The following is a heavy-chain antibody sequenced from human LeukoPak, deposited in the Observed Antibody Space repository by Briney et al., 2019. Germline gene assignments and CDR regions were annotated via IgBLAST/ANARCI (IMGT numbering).Heavy chain of an antibody. CDR1: GGSISSSTYY. CDR3: AKGYSSSYYYFHY. Sequence: SETPSLTCTVSGGSISSSTYYWVWIRQPPGKGLEWIGSIYNSGSTHYNRSLRGRVTISLDMSKNHFSLSLSSVTAADSAVYYCAKGYSSSYYYFHYWGQGTLVTVSS. D-gene: IGHD6-13*01. V-gene: IGHV4-39*02. CDR2: IYNSGST. J-gene: IGHJ4*02.